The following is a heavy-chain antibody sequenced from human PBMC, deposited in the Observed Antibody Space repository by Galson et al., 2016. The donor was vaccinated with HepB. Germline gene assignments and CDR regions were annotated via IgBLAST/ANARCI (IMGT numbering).Heavy chain of an antibody. Sequence: TLSLTCTVSGASIRMGGYYWSWIRQQSGKGLEWIGHIFGSGTTYYNPSLKSRVTISLDTSKNQFSLRLTSVTAADAAVYYCARGVTGTPYFDFWGQGTLVTVSS. V-gene: IGHV4-31*03. CDR1: GASIRMGGYY. J-gene: IGHJ4*02. CDR3: ARGVTGTPYFDF. D-gene: IGHD2-21*02. CDR2: IFGSGTT.